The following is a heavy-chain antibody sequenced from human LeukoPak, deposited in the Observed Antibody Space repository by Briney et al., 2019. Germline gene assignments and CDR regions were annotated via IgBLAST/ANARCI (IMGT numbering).Heavy chain of an antibody. Sequence: RAGGSLRLSCEAFVFRISKDWMSGVGQAQGKGMEWVARVKRKSAGETTVYAAPVKGRFTISRDDSKNTLYLQMNSLKIEDTAVYFCTLIQGWGSGSYYRDYWGQGTLVTVSS. CDR2: VKRKSAGETT. CDR3: TLIQGWGSGSYYRDY. V-gene: IGHV3-15*01. D-gene: IGHD3-10*01. J-gene: IGHJ4*02. CDR1: VFRISKDW.